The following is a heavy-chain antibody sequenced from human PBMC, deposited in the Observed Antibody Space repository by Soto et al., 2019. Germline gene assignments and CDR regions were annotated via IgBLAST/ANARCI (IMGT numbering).Heavy chain of an antibody. J-gene: IGHJ4*02. CDR2: VNQDGSEK. Sequence: EVQLVESGGGLVQPGGSLRLSCAASGFTFGSYWMTWVRRAPGRGLEWLTNVNQDGSEKFYLASLRGRFTVSRDNAKNSLYLEMNSLRVEDTAVYYCSRPSGYCSGGSRFPFDYWGQGILVTVSS. CDR1: GFTFGSYW. V-gene: IGHV3-7*01. CDR3: SRPSGYCSGGSRFPFDY. D-gene: IGHD2-15*01.